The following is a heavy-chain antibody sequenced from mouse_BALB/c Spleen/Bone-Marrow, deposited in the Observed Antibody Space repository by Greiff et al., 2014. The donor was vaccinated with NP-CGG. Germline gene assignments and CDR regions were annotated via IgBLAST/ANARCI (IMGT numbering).Heavy chain of an antibody. CDR3: AREKVYYGISWFAY. Sequence: QVQLQQSGTEGGRPGASVKLSCKASGYSFTTYWMKWGEQRPGQGLEGIGMIHPSDSETRLNQKFKDKATLTVDKSSSTAYMQLNSSTSEDSAVYYCAREKVYYGISWFAYWGQGTLVTVSA. J-gene: IGHJ3*01. CDR1: GYSFTTYW. V-gene: IGHV1-61*01. D-gene: IGHD2-1*01. CDR2: IHPSDSET.